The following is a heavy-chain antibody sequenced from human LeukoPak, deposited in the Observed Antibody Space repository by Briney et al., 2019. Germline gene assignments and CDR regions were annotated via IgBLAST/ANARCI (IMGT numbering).Heavy chain of an antibody. V-gene: IGHV3-7*01. Sequence: GGSLRLSCAASGFTFSSYWMSWVRQAPGKGLEWVANIKQDGSEKYYVDSVKGRFTISRDNAKNSLYLQMNSLRAEDTAVYYCARDSSGWYVGYFDYWGQGTLVTVSS. J-gene: IGHJ4*02. CDR2: IKQDGSEK. CDR3: ARDSSGWYVGYFDY. D-gene: IGHD6-19*01. CDR1: GFTFSSYW.